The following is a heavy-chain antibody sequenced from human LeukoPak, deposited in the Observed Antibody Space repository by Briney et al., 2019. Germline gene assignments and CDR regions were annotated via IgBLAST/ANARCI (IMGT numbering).Heavy chain of an antibody. CDR2: IYYSGST. D-gene: IGHD6-19*01. Sequence: SETLSLTCTVSGGSISSYYWSWIRQPPGKGLEWIGHIYYSGSTNYNPSLKSRVTISVDTSKNQFSLKLSSVTAADTAVYYCASSCARSGWYFDYWGQGTLVTVSS. CDR1: GGSISSYY. CDR3: ASSCARSGWYFDY. V-gene: IGHV4-59*01. J-gene: IGHJ4*02.